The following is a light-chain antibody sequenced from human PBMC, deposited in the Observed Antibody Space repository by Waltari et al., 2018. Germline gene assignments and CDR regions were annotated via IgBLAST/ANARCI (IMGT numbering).Light chain of an antibody. CDR1: NSDAGGYDY. Sequence: QSALTQPASVSGSPGQSITISCTGTNSDAGGYDYVSWYQQHPGKAPKLMIYEVRNRPSGVSSRFSGSKSGNTASLTISGLQAEDEADYYCSSYTSSNTVFGGGTKRTVL. CDR2: EVR. CDR3: SSYTSSNTV. J-gene: IGLJ2*01. V-gene: IGLV2-14*01.